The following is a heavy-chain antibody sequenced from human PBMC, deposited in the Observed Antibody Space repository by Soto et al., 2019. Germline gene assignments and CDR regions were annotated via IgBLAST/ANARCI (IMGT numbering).Heavy chain of an antibody. CDR3: ARPTVVVVASKPRWFDP. CDR1: GFTFSTYA. CDR2: ISGSGAST. J-gene: IGHJ5*02. Sequence: EVQLLESGGGSVQPGGSLRLSCAASGFTFSTYAMSWVRQAPGKGLEWVSVISGSGASTYYADSVKGRFTISRDNSENTLYLQMNSLRAEDTAIYYCARPTVVVVASKPRWFDPWGRGTLVTVSS. D-gene: IGHD2-15*01. V-gene: IGHV3-23*01.